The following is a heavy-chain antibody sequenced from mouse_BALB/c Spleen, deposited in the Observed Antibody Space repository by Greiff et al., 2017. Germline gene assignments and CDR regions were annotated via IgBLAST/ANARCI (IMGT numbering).Heavy chain of an antibody. D-gene: IGHD2-14*01. CDR2: ILPGSGST. V-gene: IGHV1-9*01. CDR1: GYTFSSYW. Sequence: VQLQQSGAELMKPGASVKISCKATGYTFSSYWIEWVKQRPRHGLEWIGEILPGSGSTNYNEKFKGKATFTADTSSNTAYMQLSSLTSEDSAVYYCASAYYRYDVAYWGQGTLVTVSA. CDR3: ASAYYRYDVAY. J-gene: IGHJ3*01.